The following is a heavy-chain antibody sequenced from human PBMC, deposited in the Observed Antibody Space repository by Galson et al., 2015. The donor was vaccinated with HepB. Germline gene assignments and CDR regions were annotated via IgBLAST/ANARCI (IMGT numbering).Heavy chain of an antibody. Sequence: SLRLSCAASGFTFSSYWMSWVRQAPGKGLEWVAYISYDGSTQNYADSVKGRFTISRDKSENTMNLQMNSLRDEDTALYYCARETGYSGSWPFEYWGQGTLVTVSP. J-gene: IGHJ4*02. CDR3: ARETGYSGSWPFEY. CDR2: ISYDGSTQ. D-gene: IGHD6-13*01. V-gene: IGHV3-30-3*01. CDR1: GFTFSSYW.